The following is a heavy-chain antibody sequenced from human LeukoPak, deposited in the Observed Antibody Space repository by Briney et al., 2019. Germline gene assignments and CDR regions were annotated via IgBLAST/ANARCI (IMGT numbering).Heavy chain of an antibody. CDR1: GFTFTSTA. V-gene: IGHV1-58*01. CDR3: ASDPPYTSSSAW. CDR2: ILVGSGNT. Sequence: SVTVSCKASGFTFTSTAVQWVRQARGQRLEWIGWILVGSGNTNYAQIFQERVTLTWDVSTSTAYMVLSSLRSEDTAIYYCASDPPYTSSSAWWGQGTLVTVSS. D-gene: IGHD2-2*01. J-gene: IGHJ4*02.